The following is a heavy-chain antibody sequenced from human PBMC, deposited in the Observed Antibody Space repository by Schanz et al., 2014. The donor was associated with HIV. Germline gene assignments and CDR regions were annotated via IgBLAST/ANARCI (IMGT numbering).Heavy chain of an antibody. J-gene: IGHJ4*02. V-gene: IGHV3-7*01. Sequence: EVQLLESGGGLVQPGGSLRLSCVDSGVTFSTYAMSWVRQTPGKGLEWVANIKQDGGEKHYVDSVKGRFTISRDNVKNSLYLQMNTVTAEDTAIYFCTRDVLYYGGYYFDSWGQGILVTVSS. D-gene: IGHD1-26*01. CDR3: TRDVLYYGGYYFDS. CDR2: IKQDGGEK. CDR1: GVTFSTYA.